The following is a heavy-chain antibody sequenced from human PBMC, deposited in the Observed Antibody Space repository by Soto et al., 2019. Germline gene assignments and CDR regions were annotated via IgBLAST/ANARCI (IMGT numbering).Heavy chain of an antibody. CDR1: GFTFGNYA. CDR3: AKRRGGVIAAGDY. CDR2: ISGSGSTT. J-gene: IGHJ4*02. Sequence: EVQLLESGGGLVQPGGSLRLSCAASGFTFGNYAISWVRQAPGKGLEWVSGISGSGSTTYYADTVKGRFTISRDNSRNTLFLQMNSLRAEDTAFYYGAKRRGGVIAAGDYWGQGTLVTVSS. D-gene: IGHD3-16*02. V-gene: IGHV3-23*01.